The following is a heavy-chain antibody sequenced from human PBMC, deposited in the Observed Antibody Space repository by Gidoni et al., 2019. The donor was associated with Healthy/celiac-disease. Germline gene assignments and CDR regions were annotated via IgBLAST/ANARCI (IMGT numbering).Heavy chain of an antibody. Sequence: AVYGGSFSGYYWSWLRQPPGKGLEWIGEINHSGSTNYNPSLKSRVTISVDTSKNQFSLKLSSVTAADTAVYYCARGVNYDFWSGYHYYFDYWGQGTLVTVSS. J-gene: IGHJ4*02. CDR2: INHSGST. D-gene: IGHD3-3*01. CDR3: ARGVNYDFWSGYHYYFDY. CDR1: GGSFSGYY. V-gene: IGHV4-34*01.